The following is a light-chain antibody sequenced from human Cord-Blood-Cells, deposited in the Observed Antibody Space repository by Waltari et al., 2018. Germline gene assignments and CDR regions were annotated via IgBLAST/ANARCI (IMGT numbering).Light chain of an antibody. CDR1: SSDVGGYNY. CDR2: DVS. CDR3: SSYTSSSTWV. V-gene: IGLV2-14*03. J-gene: IGLJ3*02. Sequence: QSALTQPASVSGSPGQSITISCTGTSSDVGGYNYVSGYQHDPGKAPKLMIYDVSNRPSGVSNRFSGSKSGNTASLTISGLQAEDEADYYCSSYTSSSTWVFGGGTKLTVL.